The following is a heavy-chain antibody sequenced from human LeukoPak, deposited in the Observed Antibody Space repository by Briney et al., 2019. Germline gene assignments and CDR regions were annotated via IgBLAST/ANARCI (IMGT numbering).Heavy chain of an antibody. CDR1: GFSFNEYA. J-gene: IGHJ4*02. Sequence: GGSLRLSCAAAGFSFNEYAMHWVRQAPGKGLEWVAVIWRDGSNKYYADSVKGRFTVSRDNPKNTLNLQMDSLRVEDTAVYYCARHGSGRKYFDPLDHWGQGTLVTVSS. V-gene: IGHV3-33*08. CDR3: ARHGSGRKYFDPLDH. D-gene: IGHD1-26*01. CDR2: IWRDGSNK.